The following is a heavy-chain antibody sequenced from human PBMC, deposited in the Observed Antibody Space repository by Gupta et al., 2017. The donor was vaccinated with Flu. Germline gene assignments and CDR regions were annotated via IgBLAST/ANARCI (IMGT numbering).Heavy chain of an antibody. Sequence: EALLVESGGGLVQPGGSLRLSCAASGFTFRSYAMSWVRQAPGKDLEWVSAISGGGDYTWHADSVKGRFTISRDDSKNTLSLQMLNLRAEDAAVYYCSKGSGAGRPYYFDPWGLGTLVTVSS. J-gene: IGHJ4*02. CDR1: GFTFRSYA. V-gene: IGHV3-23*04. CDR2: ISGGGDYT. D-gene: IGHD3-10*01. CDR3: SKGSGAGRPYYFDP.